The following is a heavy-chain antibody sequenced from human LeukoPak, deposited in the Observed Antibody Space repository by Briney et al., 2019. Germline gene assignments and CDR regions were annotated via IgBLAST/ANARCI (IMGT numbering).Heavy chain of an antibody. J-gene: IGHJ4*02. CDR1: GFTFSSYA. CDR2: ISGGGGST. Sequence: PGGSLTLSCAASGFTFSSYAMSWVRQAPGKGLEWVSAISGGGGSTYYADSVKGRFTISRDNSNNTLYLQMNSLGAEDTAVYYCAKAHSGGSGSYPPFDFWGQGTLVTVSS. V-gene: IGHV3-23*01. D-gene: IGHD2-15*01. CDR3: AKAHSGGSGSYPPFDF.